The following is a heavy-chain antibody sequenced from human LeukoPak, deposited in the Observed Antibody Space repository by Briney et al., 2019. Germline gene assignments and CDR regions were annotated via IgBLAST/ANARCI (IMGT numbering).Heavy chain of an antibody. D-gene: IGHD5-18*01. J-gene: IGHJ4*02. CDR2: IRYDGSKK. CDR3: AKDAAESHSSGSDYFDS. CDR1: GFTVSRYG. Sequence: GRSLRLSCAASGFTVSRYGVHCVRHHPWKGLQWVTFIRYDGSKKYYAESVKARLTISSDNTKDTWSLQMNTPRAEDPAVYYCAKDAAESHSSGSDYFDSWGQGTVVTVSS. V-gene: IGHV3-30*02.